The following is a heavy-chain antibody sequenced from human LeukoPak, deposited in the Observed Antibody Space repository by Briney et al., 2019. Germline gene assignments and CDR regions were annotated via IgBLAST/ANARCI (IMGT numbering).Heavy chain of an antibody. CDR3: ARTYYDFWRGYFTQLNWFDP. D-gene: IGHD3-3*01. Sequence: ASVKVSCKASGYTFTGYYMHWVRQAPGQGLEWMGWIDPNSGGTSYAQKFQGRVTMTRDTSISTAYMELSRLRSDDTAVYYCARTYYDFWRGYFTQLNWFDPWGQGTLVTVSS. V-gene: IGHV1-2*02. CDR2: IDPNSGGT. CDR1: GYTFTGYY. J-gene: IGHJ5*02.